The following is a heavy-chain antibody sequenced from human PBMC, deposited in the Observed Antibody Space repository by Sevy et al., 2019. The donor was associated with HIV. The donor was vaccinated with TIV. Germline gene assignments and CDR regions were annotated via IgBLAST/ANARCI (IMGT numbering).Heavy chain of an antibody. J-gene: IGHJ4*02. V-gene: IGHV3-53*01. D-gene: IGHD1-26*01. Sequence: GGSLRLSCAAPGFTVSTSYMTWARQAPGKGLESVSVIYSGGTTYYADSVKGRFTISRDNSKNTLYLQMNSLRAEDTAVYYCARVWLNSGVFWGQGTLVTVSS. CDR1: GFTVSTSY. CDR2: IYSGGTT. CDR3: ARVWLNSGVF.